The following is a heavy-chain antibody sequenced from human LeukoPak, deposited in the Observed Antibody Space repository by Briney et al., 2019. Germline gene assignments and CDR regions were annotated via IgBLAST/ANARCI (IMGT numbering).Heavy chain of an antibody. CDR1: GFNFDDYG. CDR2: INWNGGGT. D-gene: IGHD6-19*01. V-gene: IGHV3-20*04. CDR3: ARDPPTGYSRGWYFDY. J-gene: IGHJ4*02. Sequence: PGGSLRLSCAASGFNFDDYGMTWVRQAPGKGLERVSGINWNGGGTSYAGSVKGRFSISRDNAKNSLYLQMNSLRAEDTALYYCARDPPTGYSRGWYFDYWGQGTLVTVSS.